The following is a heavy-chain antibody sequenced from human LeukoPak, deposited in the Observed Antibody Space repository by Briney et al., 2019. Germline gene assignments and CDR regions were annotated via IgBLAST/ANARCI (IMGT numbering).Heavy chain of an antibody. V-gene: IGHV3-9*01. CDR1: GFTFDDYA. J-gene: IGHJ5*02. D-gene: IGHD3-10*01. CDR2: ISWNSGSI. Sequence: GGSLRLSCAASGFTFDDYAMHWVRQAPGKGLEWVSGISWNSGSIGYADSVKGRFTISRDNAKNSLYLQMNSLRAEDTALYYCAKGGGVEWFGELLSDNWFDPWGQGTLVTVSS. CDR3: AKGGGVEWFGELLSDNWFDP.